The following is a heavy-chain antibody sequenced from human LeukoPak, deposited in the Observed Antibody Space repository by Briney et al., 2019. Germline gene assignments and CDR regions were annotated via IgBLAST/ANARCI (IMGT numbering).Heavy chain of an antibody. Sequence: GGTLRLSCAASGFTFSRYAMFWVRQAPGKGLEWVANIKKDGSEKYYVDAVKGRFTISRDNAKTSLYLQMNSLRAEDTAVYYCARDLSGIAGYTYGRGIDYWGQGTLVTVSS. CDR2: IKKDGSEK. V-gene: IGHV3-7*01. CDR3: ARDLSGIAGYTYGRGIDY. CDR1: GFTFSRYA. D-gene: IGHD5-18*01. J-gene: IGHJ4*02.